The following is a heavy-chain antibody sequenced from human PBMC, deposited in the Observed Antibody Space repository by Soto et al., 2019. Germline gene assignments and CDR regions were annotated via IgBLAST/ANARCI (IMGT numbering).Heavy chain of an antibody. V-gene: IGHV3-53*01. J-gene: IGHJ3*02. CDR2: IYSGGSS. CDR1: GFTVSSNY. CDR3: ASCSMITFGGVIVDDAFDM. D-gene: IGHD3-16*02. Sequence: EVQLVESGGGLIQPGGSLRLSCAASGFTVSSNYMIWVRQTPGKGLEWVSIIYSGGSSYYADSVKGRFTISRDNSKNTLYLQMNSLRAEDTAVYYCASCSMITFGGVIVDDAFDMWGQGTMVSVSS.